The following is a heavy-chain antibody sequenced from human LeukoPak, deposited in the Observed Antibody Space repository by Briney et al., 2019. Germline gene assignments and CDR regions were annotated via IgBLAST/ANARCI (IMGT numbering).Heavy chain of an antibody. Sequence: ASVKVSCKASGYIFSNYGLIWVRQAPGQGLEWMGWINNYNGNTNYAQKFQGRVTMTTDTPTSTAYMELKSLKSDDTAVYYCARAGGLVKDWFDPWGQGTLVTVSS. V-gene: IGHV1-18*01. J-gene: IGHJ5*02. CDR3: ARAGGLVKDWFDP. D-gene: IGHD3-16*01. CDR2: INNYNGNT. CDR1: GYIFSNYG.